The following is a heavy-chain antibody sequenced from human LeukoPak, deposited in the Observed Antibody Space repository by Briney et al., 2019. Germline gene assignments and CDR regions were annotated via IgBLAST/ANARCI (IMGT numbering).Heavy chain of an antibody. CDR3: ARDRADDRDDAFDI. J-gene: IGHJ3*02. CDR2: IYYSGST. D-gene: IGHD3-9*01. V-gene: IGHV4-30-4*08. CDR1: GGSISSGDYY. Sequence: SQTLSLTCTVSGGSISSGDYYWSWIRQPPGKGLEWIGCIYYSGSTYYNPSLKSRVTISVDTSKNQFSLKLSSVTAADTAVYYCARDRADDRDDAFDIWGQGTMVTVSS.